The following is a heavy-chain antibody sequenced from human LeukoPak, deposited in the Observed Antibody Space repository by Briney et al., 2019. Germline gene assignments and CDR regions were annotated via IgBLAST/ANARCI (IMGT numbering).Heavy chain of an antibody. V-gene: IGHV3-7*01. CDR3: ARDFFSGLVQIYSAFDY. Sequence: QTGGSLRLSCAASGFTFRSYWMHWVRKAPGKGLEWVANINQDGSEKYYVDSVKGRFTISRDNANNSLYLQMNSLRAEDTAVYYCARDFFSGLVQIYSAFDYWGQGTLVTVSS. CDR1: GFTFRSYW. J-gene: IGHJ4*02. D-gene: IGHD5-12*01. CDR2: INQDGSEK.